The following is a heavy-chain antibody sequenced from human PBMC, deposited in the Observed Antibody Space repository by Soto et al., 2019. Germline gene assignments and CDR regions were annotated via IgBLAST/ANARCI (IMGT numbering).Heavy chain of an antibody. CDR1: GFTFASYT. CDR3: AKDRYCSSTSCSSLNS. V-gene: IGHV3-23*01. D-gene: IGHD2-2*01. CDR2: ISGRAGNT. Sequence: GGSLRLSCASSGFTFASYTMTWVRQPPGKGLEWVSVISGRAGNTYYADSVKGRFTISRDNSKNTLYLYMSSLRAEDTALYYCAKDRYCSSTSCSSLNSWGQGTLVTAPQ. J-gene: IGHJ5*02.